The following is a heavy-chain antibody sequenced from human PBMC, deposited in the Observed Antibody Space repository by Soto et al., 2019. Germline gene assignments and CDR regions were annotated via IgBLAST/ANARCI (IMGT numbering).Heavy chain of an antibody. CDR3: AKDLTAEDDPRGLLDF. V-gene: IGHV3-23*01. J-gene: IGHJ4*02. Sequence: EVQLLESGGGLIQPGGSLRLSCAASGFTFSNYAMTWVRQAPGKGLEWVSVTSLNGGTVYYADSVKGRFTISRDNSKNTLDLQMNSLRVEDTATYFCAKDLTAEDDPRGLLDFWGQGTLVTVSS. CDR1: GFTFSNYA. CDR2: TSLNGGTV. D-gene: IGHD2-21*02.